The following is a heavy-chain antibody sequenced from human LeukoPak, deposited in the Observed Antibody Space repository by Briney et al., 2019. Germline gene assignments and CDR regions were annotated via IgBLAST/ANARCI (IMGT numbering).Heavy chain of an antibody. CDR2: INAGNANT. Sequence: ASVKVSCKASGYTFTSYAMHWVRQAPGQRLEWMGWINAGNANTKYSQKFQGRVTITRDTAAGTAYMELSSLRSEDTAVYYCARMGVGSRGYYGSGSYPIYYYYGMDVWGQGTTVTVSS. J-gene: IGHJ6*02. V-gene: IGHV1-3*01. CDR3: ARMGVGSRGYYGSGSYPIYYYYGMDV. CDR1: GYTFTSYA. D-gene: IGHD3-10*01.